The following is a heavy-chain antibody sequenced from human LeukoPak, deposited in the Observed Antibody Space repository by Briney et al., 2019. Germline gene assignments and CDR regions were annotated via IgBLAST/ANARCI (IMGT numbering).Heavy chain of an antibody. CDR1: GFTFSSYE. V-gene: IGHV3-48*03. CDR3: AGGFWGSSYNWFDP. D-gene: IGHD5-18*01. J-gene: IGHJ5*02. Sequence: GGPLRLSCAASGFTFSSYEMNWVRQAPGKGLEGVSYISSSGSTIYYADSVKGRFTISRDNAKNSLYLQMNSLRAEDTAVYYCAGGFWGSSYNWFDPWGQGTLVTVSS. CDR2: ISSSGSTI.